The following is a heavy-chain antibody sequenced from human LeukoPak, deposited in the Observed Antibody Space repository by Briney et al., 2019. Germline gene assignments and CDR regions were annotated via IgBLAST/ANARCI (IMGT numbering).Heavy chain of an antibody. CDR3: AKRNTMIRGGPSFDY. Sequence: GGSLRLSCAASGFTFSSYAMSWVRQAPGKGLEWVSAISGSGGSTYYADSVKGRFTISRDNSKNMLYLQMTNLRPEDTAKYYCAKRNTMIRGGPSFDYWGQGILVAVSS. J-gene: IGHJ4*02. CDR1: GFTFSSYA. V-gene: IGHV3-23*01. D-gene: IGHD3-10*01. CDR2: ISGSGGST.